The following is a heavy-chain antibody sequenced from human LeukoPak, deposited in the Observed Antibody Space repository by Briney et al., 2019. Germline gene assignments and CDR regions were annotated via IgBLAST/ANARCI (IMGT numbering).Heavy chain of an antibody. V-gene: IGHV3-30*18. J-gene: IGHJ4*02. CDR2: IIYDGSNK. CDR3: AKDPSYTAAGIDY. Sequence: GRSLRLSCAASGFTFSIYGMHWVRQAPGKGLEWVAAIIYDGSNKYYADSVKGRFTISRDNSKNTLDLQMSSLRAEDTAVYYCAKDPSYTAAGIDYWGQGTLVTVSS. D-gene: IGHD6-13*01. CDR1: GFTFSIYG.